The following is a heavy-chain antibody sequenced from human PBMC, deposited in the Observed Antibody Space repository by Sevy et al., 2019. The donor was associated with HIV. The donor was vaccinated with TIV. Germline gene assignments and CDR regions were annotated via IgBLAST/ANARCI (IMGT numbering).Heavy chain of an antibody. J-gene: IGHJ4*02. Sequence: GGSLRLSCAASGFTFTNTWMSWVRQAPGKGLEWVGRIKSKTDGGTGDYAAPVKGRFSISRDDSKNTLYLQMNSLKTEDTAVYYCTTGDPYNRYGYMRPYFFDYWGQGTPVTVSS. V-gene: IGHV3-15*01. D-gene: IGHD5-18*01. CDR3: TTGDPYNRYGYMRPYFFDY. CDR2: IKSKTDGGTG. CDR1: GFTFTNTW.